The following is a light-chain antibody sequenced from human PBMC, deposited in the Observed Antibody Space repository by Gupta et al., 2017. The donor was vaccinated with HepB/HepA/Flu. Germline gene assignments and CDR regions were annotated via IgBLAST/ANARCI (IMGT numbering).Light chain of an antibody. V-gene: IGLV2-14*03. CDR2: DVS. Sequence: QSALTQPASVSGSPGQSISISCTGTSSDVGGYNYVSWYQQLPGKAPKLMIYDVSNRPSGIANRCSGSKSGNTASLTISGLQAEDEADYYCSSYTNTTALGVVFGGGTKLTVL. CDR1: SSDVGGYNY. CDR3: SSYTNTTALGVV. J-gene: IGLJ2*01.